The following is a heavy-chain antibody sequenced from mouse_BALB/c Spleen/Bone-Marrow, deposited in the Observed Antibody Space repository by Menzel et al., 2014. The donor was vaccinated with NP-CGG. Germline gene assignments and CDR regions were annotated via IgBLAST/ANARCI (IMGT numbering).Heavy chain of an antibody. CDR3: ARWGYGSSYVGYFDV. V-gene: IGHV1-9*01. CDR2: ILPGSGST. Sequence: VQLQESGAELMKPGASVKISCKATGYTFSRYWIEWVKQRPGHGLEWIGEILPGSGSTNYNEKFKGKATFTADTSSNXAYMQLSSLTSEDSAVYYCARWGYGSSYVGYFDVWGAGTTVTVSS. D-gene: IGHD1-1*01. CDR1: GYTFSRYW. J-gene: IGHJ1*01.